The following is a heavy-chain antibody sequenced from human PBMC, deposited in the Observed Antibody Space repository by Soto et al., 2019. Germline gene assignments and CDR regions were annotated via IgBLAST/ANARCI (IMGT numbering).Heavy chain of an antibody. J-gene: IGHJ6*03. CDR2: IGTAGDT. CDR1: GFTFSSYD. Sequence: GGSLRLSCAASGFTFSSYDMHWVRQATGKGLEWVSAIGTAGDTYYPGSVKGRFTISRENAKNSLYLQMNSLRAGDTAVYYCARGRRITIFGVVIILLGYYHYMDVWGKGTTVTVSS. D-gene: IGHD3-3*01. V-gene: IGHV3-13*01. CDR3: ARGRRITIFGVVIILLGYYHYMDV.